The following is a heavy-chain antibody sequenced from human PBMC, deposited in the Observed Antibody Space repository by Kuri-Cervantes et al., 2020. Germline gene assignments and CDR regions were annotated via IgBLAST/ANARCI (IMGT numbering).Heavy chain of an antibody. CDR1: GFTFSDYY. D-gene: IGHD1-26*01. CDR3: AKSSGVGATGSFFFDY. Sequence: GESLKISCAASGFTFSDYYMSWIRQAPGKGLEWVAVIWYDGSNKYYADSVKGRFTISRDNSKNTLYLQMNSLRAEDTAVYFRAKSSGVGATGSFFFDYWGHGTLVTVSS. J-gene: IGHJ4*01. V-gene: IGHV3-33*06. CDR2: IWYDGSNK.